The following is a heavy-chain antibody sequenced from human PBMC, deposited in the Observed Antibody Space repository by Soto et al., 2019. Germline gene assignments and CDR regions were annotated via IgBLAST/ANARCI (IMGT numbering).Heavy chain of an antibody. V-gene: IGHV1-46*01. CDR2: INPSGGST. Sequence: ASVKVSCKASGYTFTSYYMHWVRQAPGQGLGWMGIINPSGGSTSYAQKFQGRVTMTRDTSTSTVYMELSSLRSEDTAVYYCARGSPSWSGHYGMDVWGQGTTVTVSS. D-gene: IGHD3-3*01. CDR1: GYTFTSYY. CDR3: ARGSPSWSGHYGMDV. J-gene: IGHJ6*02.